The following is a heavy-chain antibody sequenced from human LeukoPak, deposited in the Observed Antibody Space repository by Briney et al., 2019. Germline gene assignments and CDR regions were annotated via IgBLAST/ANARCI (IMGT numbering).Heavy chain of an antibody. V-gene: IGHV3-74*01. CDR3: ARGRYFDWLFPDY. CDR2: INSDGRST. Sequence: GGSLRLSCAASGFTFSSYWMHWVRQAPGKGLVWVSRINSDGRSTSYADSVKGRFTISRDNAKNTLYLQMNSLRAEDTAVYYCARGRYFDWLFPDYWGQGTLVTVSS. J-gene: IGHJ4*02. D-gene: IGHD3-9*01. CDR1: GFTFSSYW.